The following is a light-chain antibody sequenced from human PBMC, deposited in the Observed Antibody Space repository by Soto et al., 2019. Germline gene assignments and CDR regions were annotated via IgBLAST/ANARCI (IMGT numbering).Light chain of an antibody. J-gene: IGKJ4*01. Sequence: DIPMTQSPSSLSASVGDRVTITCRANQGIDNYLNWYQHKPGKAPEILIISGSILQTAVPARFSGDGFGTAFSLTISSLHPEDFAAYYGQQSYSSPLTVGGGTNVEI. CDR2: SGS. V-gene: IGKV1-39*01. CDR3: QQSYSSPLT. CDR1: QGIDNY.